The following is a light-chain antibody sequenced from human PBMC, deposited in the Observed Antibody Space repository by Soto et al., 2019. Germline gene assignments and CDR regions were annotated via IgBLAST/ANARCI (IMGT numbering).Light chain of an antibody. CDR2: DAS. CDR3: QQYDTFPRT. J-gene: IGKJ1*01. Sequence: EIALTQSPGTLSLSPGDRATLSCRASQSLSGDYLAWYQQKPGQAPRLLIYDASRRATDIPARFSGSGSGTDFALTISRLEPADFAVYFCQQYDTFPRTFGQGTKVEIQ. CDR1: QSLSGDY. V-gene: IGKV3-20*01.